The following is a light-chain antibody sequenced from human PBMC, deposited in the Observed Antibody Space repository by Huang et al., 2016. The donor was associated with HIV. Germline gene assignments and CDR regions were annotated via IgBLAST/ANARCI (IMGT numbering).Light chain of an antibody. CDR1: QSVSSY. CDR3: QQRSHWWT. CDR2: DAS. J-gene: IGKJ1*01. V-gene: IGKV3-11*01. Sequence: EIVLTQSPATLSLSPGERATLSCRASQSVSSYLAWYQQKPGQAPRLRIYDASNRATGIPARFSGSGSGTDFTLTISSLEPEDFAVYYCQQRSHWWTFGQGTKVEIK.